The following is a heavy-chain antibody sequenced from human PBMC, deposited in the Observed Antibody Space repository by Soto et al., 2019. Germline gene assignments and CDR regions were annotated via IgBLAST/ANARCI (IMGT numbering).Heavy chain of an antibody. CDR3: ARAYRHSGYSSSWVFDS. V-gene: IGHV4-31*03. Sequence: QVQLHESGPGLVKPSQTLSLICTVSCGSINSGGYYWSWIRQHPGKGLEWIGYIYYSGSTYYNPFLRSRVTISAGASENQFSLKLSSVTAADTAVYFCARAYRHSGYSSSWVFDSWGQGTLVNVSS. CDR1: CGSINSGGYY. J-gene: IGHJ4*02. CDR2: IYYSGST. D-gene: IGHD6-13*01.